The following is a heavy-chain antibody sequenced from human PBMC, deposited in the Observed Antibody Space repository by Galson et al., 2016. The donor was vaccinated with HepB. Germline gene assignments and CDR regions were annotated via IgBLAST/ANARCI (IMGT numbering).Heavy chain of an antibody. Sequence: SVKVSCKASGYTFTSYAMHWVRQAPGQRLEWMGWINAGNGNTKHSQKFQGRVTITRDTSASTVYMELSSLRSEDTAVYYCARGGDTYPYDGSGREYFQHWGQGTLVTVSS. CDR2: INAGNGNT. D-gene: IGHD3-22*01. V-gene: IGHV1-3*01. CDR3: ARGGDTYPYDGSGREYFQH. J-gene: IGHJ1*01. CDR1: GYTFTSYA.